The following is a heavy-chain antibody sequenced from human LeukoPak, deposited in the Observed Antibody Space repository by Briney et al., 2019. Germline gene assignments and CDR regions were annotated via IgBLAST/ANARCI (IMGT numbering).Heavy chain of an antibody. V-gene: IGHV3-23*01. CDR2: ISGSGGST. D-gene: IGHD6-13*01. Sequence: PGGSLRLSCAASGFTFSSYWMSWVRQAPGKGLEWVSAISGSGGSTYYADSVKGRFTISRDNSKNTLYLQMNSLRAEDTALYYCAKTGQYSSSFFDYWGQGTLVTVSS. J-gene: IGHJ4*02. CDR3: AKTGQYSSSFFDY. CDR1: GFTFSSYW.